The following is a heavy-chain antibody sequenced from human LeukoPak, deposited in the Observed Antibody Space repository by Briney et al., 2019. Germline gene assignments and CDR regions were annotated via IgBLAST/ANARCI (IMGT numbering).Heavy chain of an antibody. V-gene: IGHV3-74*01. Sequence: GGSLRLSCAVSGFTFSSYWMHWVRQAPGKGLVWVSRVNTDESRTNHADSVKGRVTISRDNAKNTVYLQMNSLRAEDTAVYYCARGASGSYYVDYWGQGTLVTVSP. J-gene: IGHJ4*02. D-gene: IGHD1-26*01. CDR2: VNTDESRT. CDR3: ARGASGSYYVDY. CDR1: GFTFSSYW.